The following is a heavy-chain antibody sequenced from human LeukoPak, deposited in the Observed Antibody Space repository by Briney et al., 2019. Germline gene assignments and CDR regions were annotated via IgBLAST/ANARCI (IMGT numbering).Heavy chain of an antibody. Sequence: PSETLSLTCTVSGGSISSYYWSWIRQPPGKGLEWIGYIYYSGSTNYNPSLKSRVTISVDTSKNQFSLKLSSVTAADTAVYYCARAPTARSWFDPWGQGTLVTVSS. J-gene: IGHJ5*02. CDR1: GGSISSYY. D-gene: IGHD1-14*01. CDR3: ARAPTARSWFDP. CDR2: IYYSGST. V-gene: IGHV4-59*01.